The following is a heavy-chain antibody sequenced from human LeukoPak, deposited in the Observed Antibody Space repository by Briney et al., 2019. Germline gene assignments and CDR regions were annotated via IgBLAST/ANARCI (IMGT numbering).Heavy chain of an antibody. V-gene: IGHV3-74*01. CDR1: GFIFSNYW. J-gene: IGHJ4*02. CDR2: ITSDGSST. Sequence: PGGSLRLSCAASGFIFSNYWMHWVRHAPGKGLVWVSRITSDGSSTNYADSVKGRFTISRDNAKNTLYLQMNSLRAEDTAEYYCAKDSNGWYQRGSNYFDYWGQGTLVTVSS. CDR3: AKDSNGWYQRGSNYFDY. D-gene: IGHD6-19*01.